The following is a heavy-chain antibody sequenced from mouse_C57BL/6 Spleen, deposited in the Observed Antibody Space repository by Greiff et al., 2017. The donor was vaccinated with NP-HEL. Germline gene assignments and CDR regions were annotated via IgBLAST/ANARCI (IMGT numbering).Heavy chain of an antibody. V-gene: IGHV1-74*01. CDR2: IHPSDSDT. Sequence: QVQLKQPGAELVKPGASVKVSCKASGYTFTSYWMHWVKQRPGQGLEWIGRIHPSDSDTNYNQKFKGKATLTVDKSSSTAYMQLSSLTSEDSAVYYCAMPPLYDYDPAWFAYWGQGTLVTVSA. D-gene: IGHD2-4*01. CDR1: GYTFTSYW. J-gene: IGHJ3*01. CDR3: AMPPLYDYDPAWFAY.